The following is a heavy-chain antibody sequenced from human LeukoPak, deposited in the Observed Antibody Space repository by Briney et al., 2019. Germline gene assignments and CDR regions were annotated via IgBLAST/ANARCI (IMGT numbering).Heavy chain of an antibody. D-gene: IGHD5-12*01. CDR3: ARVAYSGYDYRGYFDY. CDR2: IYYSGSA. J-gene: IGHJ4*02. V-gene: IGHV4-59*12. Sequence: SETLSLTCTVSGGSISTYYWSWIRQPPGKGLEWIGYIYYSGSANYNPSLKSRVTISVDTSKNQFSLKLSSVTAVDTAVFYCARVAYSGYDYRGYFDYWGQGTLVTVSS. CDR1: GGSISTYY.